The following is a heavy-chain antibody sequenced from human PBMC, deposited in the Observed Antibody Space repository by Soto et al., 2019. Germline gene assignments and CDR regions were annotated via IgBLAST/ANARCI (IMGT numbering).Heavy chain of an antibody. J-gene: IGHJ4*02. CDR1: GGSISSSSYY. V-gene: IGHV4-39*01. D-gene: IGHD6-6*01. CDR2: IYYSGST. CDR3: ARRGIAARAAFDY. Sequence: SETLSLTCTVSGGSISSSSYYWGWIRQPPGKGLEWIGSIYYSGSTYYNPSLKSRVTISVDTSKNQFSLKLSSATAADTAVYYCARRGIAARAAFDYWGRGTLVTVSS.